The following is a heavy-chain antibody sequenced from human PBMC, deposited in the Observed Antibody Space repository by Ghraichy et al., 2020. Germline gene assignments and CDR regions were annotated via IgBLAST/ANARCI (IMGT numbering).Heavy chain of an antibody. CDR2: INHSGST. D-gene: IGHD5-18*01. CDR3: AIKAMVPYYFDY. CDR1: GGSFSGYY. V-gene: IGHV4-34*01. Sequence: SQTLSLTCAVYGGSFSGYYWSWIRQPPGKGLEWIGEINHSGSTNYNPSLKSRVTISVDTSKNQFSLKLSSVTAADTAVYYCAIKAMVPYYFDYWGQGTLVTVSS. J-gene: IGHJ4*02.